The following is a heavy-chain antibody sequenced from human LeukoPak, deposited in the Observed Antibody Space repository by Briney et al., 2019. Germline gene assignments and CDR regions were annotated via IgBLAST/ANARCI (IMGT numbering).Heavy chain of an antibody. J-gene: IGHJ4*02. CDR3: AKRGYSYGYFDY. CDR1: GGSISNGGYY. V-gene: IGHV4-31*03. CDR2: IYYSGST. Sequence: PSETLSLTCTVSGGSISNGGYYWSWIRQHPGKGLEWIGYIYYSGSTYYNPSLKSRVTISVDTSKNQFSLKLSSVTAADTAVYYCAKRGYSYGYFDYWGQGTLVTVSS. D-gene: IGHD5-18*01.